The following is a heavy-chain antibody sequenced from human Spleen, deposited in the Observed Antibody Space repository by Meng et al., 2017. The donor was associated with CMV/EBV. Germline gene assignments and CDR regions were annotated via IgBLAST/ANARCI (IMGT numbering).Heavy chain of an antibody. J-gene: IGHJ4*02. V-gene: IGHV4-39*07. CDR3: ASHIVLVPAAMEGDDYFDY. Sequence: SETLSLTCTVSGGSISSSSYYWGWIRQPPGKGLEWIGSIYYSENTFYSPSLKSRVTISLDTSKNQFSLKLSSVTAADTAVYYCASHIVLVPAAMEGDDYFDYWGQGTLVTVSS. D-gene: IGHD2-2*01. CDR1: GGSISSSSYY. CDR2: IYYSENT.